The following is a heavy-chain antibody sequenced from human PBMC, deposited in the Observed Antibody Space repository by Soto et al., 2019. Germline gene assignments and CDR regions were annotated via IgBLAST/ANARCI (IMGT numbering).Heavy chain of an antibody. CDR1: GLTIIDCS. Sequence: PLRLSYEASGLTIIDCSMNWVLKTQGKGLEWLAYITIRTGNTVYADSVRGRFTISADNAENSVFLQMNSLRDEDRAVYFCVRDRDIYRDMVHADLWGQGTLVTAPQ. CDR2: ITIRTGNT. CDR3: VRDRDIYRDMVHADL. J-gene: IGHJ4*01. D-gene: IGHD5-18*01. V-gene: IGHV3-48*02.